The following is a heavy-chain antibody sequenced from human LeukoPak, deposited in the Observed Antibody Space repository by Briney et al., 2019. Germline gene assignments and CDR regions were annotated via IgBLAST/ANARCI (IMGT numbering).Heavy chain of an antibody. J-gene: IGHJ4*02. CDR2: INYGNRPT. CDR3: VRDYQWSLEF. V-gene: IGHV3-48*01. Sequence: GGSLKLSCAASGFTFSSSHMHWVRQAPGKGLEWLSYINYGNRPTYYADSVKGRFTISRDNAKNSLYLQLDGLRVEDTAVYYCVRDYQWSLEFWGQGTPATVSS. D-gene: IGHD1-1*01. CDR1: GFTFSSSH.